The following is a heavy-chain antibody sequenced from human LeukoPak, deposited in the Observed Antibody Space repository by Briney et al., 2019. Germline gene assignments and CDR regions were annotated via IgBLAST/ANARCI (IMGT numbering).Heavy chain of an antibody. CDR1: GGSISSSSYY. D-gene: IGHD3-3*01. CDR2: IYYSGST. J-gene: IGHJ4*02. Sequence: PSETLSLTCTVSGGSISSSSYYWGWIRQPPGKGLEWIGTIYYSGSTYYNPSLKSRVTISADTSKNQFSLKLSSLTAADTAVYYCARYLSGPSDYWGQGTLVTVSS. CDR3: ARYLSGPSDY. V-gene: IGHV4-39*01.